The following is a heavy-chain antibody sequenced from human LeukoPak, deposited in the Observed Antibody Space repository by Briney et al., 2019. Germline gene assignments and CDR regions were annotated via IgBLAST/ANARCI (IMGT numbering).Heavy chain of an antibody. V-gene: IGHV3-74*01. J-gene: IGHJ4*02. Sequence: GGSLRLSCAASGFTFSSYWMHWVRQAPGKGLVWVSRIDSVGSTTSYADSVKGRFTISRDNAKNTLYLQMNSLRAEDTAVYYCARSVYDSGGYYRVLDYWGQGTLVTVSS. CDR3: ARSVYDSGGYYRVLDY. CDR1: GFTFSSYW. CDR2: IDSVGSTT. D-gene: IGHD3-22*01.